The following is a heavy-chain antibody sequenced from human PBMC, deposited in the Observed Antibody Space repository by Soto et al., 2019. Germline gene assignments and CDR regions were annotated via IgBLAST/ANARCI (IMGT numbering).Heavy chain of an antibody. D-gene: IGHD2-2*01. CDR1: GYTFTSYG. CDR2: ISAYNGNT. J-gene: IGHJ5*02. V-gene: IGHV1-18*04. Sequence: ASVKVSCKASGYTFTSYGISWVRQAPGQGLEWMGWISAYNGNTNYAQKLQGRVTTTTDTSTSTAYMELRSLRSDDTAVYYCARADIVVVPAEGFDPWGQGTLVTVS. CDR3: ARADIVVVPAEGFDP.